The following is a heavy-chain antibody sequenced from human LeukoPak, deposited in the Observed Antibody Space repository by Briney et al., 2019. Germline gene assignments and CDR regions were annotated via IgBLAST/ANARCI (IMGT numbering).Heavy chain of an antibody. D-gene: IGHD3-22*01. CDR1: GYTFTSYY. CDR2: INPSGGST. CDR3: ARPYYYDSSGYSSPFDY. J-gene: IGHJ4*02. V-gene: IGHV1-46*01. Sequence: GASVKVSCKASGYTFTSYYMHWVRQAPGQGLEWMGIINPSGGSTSYAQKFQGRVTMTRDTSTSTVYMELSSLRSEDTAVYYCARPYYYDSSGYSSPFDYWGQGTLVTVSS.